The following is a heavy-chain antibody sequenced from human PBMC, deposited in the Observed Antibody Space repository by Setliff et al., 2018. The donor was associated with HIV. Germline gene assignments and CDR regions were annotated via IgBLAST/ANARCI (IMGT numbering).Heavy chain of an antibody. J-gene: IGHJ6*03. Sequence: PSETLSLTCAVYGGSFSGYHWNWIRQPPGKGLVWIGEINHSGRTNYNPSLKSRVTISVDTSKNQFSLKLRSVTAAGTAMYYCARVSITYWYSIPTFYYYYMDVWGKGTKVTVAS. CDR3: ARVSITYWYSIPTFYYYYMDV. CDR2: INHSGRT. CDR1: GGSFSGYH. D-gene: IGHD2-15*01. V-gene: IGHV4-34*01.